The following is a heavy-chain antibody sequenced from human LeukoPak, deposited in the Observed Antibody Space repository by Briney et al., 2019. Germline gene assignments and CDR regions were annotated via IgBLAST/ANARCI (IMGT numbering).Heavy chain of an antibody. Sequence: GRSLRLSCAASGFTFSRYAMHWVRQAPGKGLEWVAVISYDGSNKDYADSVKGRFTISRDNSKNILYLQMNSLRAEDTAVYYCAKDRCSNGIGCYYYYMGVWGKGTTVTISS. J-gene: IGHJ6*03. CDR3: AKDRCSNGIGCYYYYMGV. CDR1: GFTFSRYA. CDR2: ISYDGSNK. V-gene: IGHV3-30*04. D-gene: IGHD2-8*01.